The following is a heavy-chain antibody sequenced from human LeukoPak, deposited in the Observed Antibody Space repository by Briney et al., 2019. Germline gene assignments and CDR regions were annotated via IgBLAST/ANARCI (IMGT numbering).Heavy chain of an antibody. CDR1: GFTFSSYP. D-gene: IGHD2-2*01. J-gene: IGHJ4*02. CDR3: ARVCSSTSCFRGIDY. V-gene: IGHV3-21*01. Sequence: GGSLRLSCAASGFTFSSYPMNWVRQAPGKGLEWVSSISSSSSYIYYADSVKGRFTISRDNAKNSLYLQMNSLRAEDTAVYYCARVCSSTSCFRGIDYWGQGTLVTVSA. CDR2: ISSSSSYI.